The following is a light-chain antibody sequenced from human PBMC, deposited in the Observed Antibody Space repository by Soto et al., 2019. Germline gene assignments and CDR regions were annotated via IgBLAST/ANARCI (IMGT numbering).Light chain of an antibody. CDR1: QDISDY. Sequence: DIQMTQSPPSLSASVGDRVTITCRASQDISDYLAWYQQKPGKIPKLLIYAASTLQSGVPSRFSGSGSGTDFTLTINSLQPEDAATYYCQKFSSAPLTFGGGTRVEIK. J-gene: IGKJ4*01. CDR3: QKFSSAPLT. V-gene: IGKV1-27*01. CDR2: AAS.